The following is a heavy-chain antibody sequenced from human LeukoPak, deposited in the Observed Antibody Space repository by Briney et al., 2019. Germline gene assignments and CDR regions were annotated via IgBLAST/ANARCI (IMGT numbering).Heavy chain of an antibody. CDR2: ISYDGSNK. CDR1: GLTFSSYA. V-gene: IGHV3-30*01. CDR3: TRAIAYYYSMDV. D-gene: IGHD2-21*01. J-gene: IGHJ6*03. Sequence: GGSLRLSCAASGLTFSSYAMNWARQAPGKGPEWVAAISYDGSNKFYGDSVKGRYTISRDDSKNTLYLQMNSLRPEDTAVYYCTRAIAYYYSMDVWGKGTTVTVSS.